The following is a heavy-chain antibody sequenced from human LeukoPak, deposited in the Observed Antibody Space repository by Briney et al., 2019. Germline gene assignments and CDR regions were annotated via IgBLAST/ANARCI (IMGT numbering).Heavy chain of an antibody. D-gene: IGHD3-22*01. J-gene: IGHJ3*01. CDR2: ISSSSSYI. V-gene: IGHV3-21*01. CDR1: GFTFSSYS. CDR3: ATDPFTRGYSSS. Sequence: PGGSLRLSCAASGFTFSSYSMNWVRQAPGKGLEWVSSISSSSSYIYYADSVKGRFTISRDNAKNSLYLQMNSLRAEDTAVYYCATDPFTRGYSSSWGQGTMVTVSS.